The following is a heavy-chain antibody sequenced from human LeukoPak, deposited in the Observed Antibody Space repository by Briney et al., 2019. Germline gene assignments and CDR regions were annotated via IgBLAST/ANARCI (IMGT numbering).Heavy chain of an antibody. CDR3: ARTRDYSSSWYNWFDP. CDR1: GGTFSSYA. D-gene: IGHD6-13*01. Sequence: GSSVKVSCKASGGTFSSYAISWVRQAPGQGLEWMGGIIPIFGTANYAQKFQGRVTITTDESTSAAYMELSSLRSEDTAVYYCARTRDYSSSWYNWFDPWGQGTLVTVSS. J-gene: IGHJ5*02. CDR2: IIPIFGTA. V-gene: IGHV1-69*05.